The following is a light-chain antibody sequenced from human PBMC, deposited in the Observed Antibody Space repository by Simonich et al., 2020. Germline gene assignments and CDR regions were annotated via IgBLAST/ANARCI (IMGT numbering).Light chain of an antibody. Sequence: IVLTQSPGTLSLSPGERATLSCRASQSVSSSYLAWYKQKPGLAPRLLIYDASSRATGIPDRCSGSGSGTDFTLTISRLEPEDFAVYYCQQYGSSPYTFGQGTKLEIK. V-gene: IGKV3D-20*01. CDR3: QQYGSSPYT. CDR2: DAS. J-gene: IGKJ2*01. CDR1: QSVSSSY.